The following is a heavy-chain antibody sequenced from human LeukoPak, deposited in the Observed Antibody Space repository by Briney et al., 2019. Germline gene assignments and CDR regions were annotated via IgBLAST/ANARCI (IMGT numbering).Heavy chain of an antibody. CDR2: VYYSGST. V-gene: IGHV4-59*01. J-gene: IGHJ4*02. Sequence: PSETLSLTCSVSGGYISTYYWSWIRQPPGRGLEWIGYVYYSGSTNYNPSLKSRVTMSVDTSKNQFSLQLRSVTPADTAVYYCTRDKGPTADRTAFDFWGQGTLVTVSS. CDR3: TRDKGPTADRTAFDF. D-gene: IGHD2-2*01. CDR1: GGYISTYY.